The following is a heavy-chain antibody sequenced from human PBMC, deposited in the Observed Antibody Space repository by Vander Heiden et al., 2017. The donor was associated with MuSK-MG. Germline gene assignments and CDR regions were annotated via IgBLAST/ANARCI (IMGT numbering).Heavy chain of an antibody. D-gene: IGHD3-10*01. Sequence: EVQLLESGGGLVPPGGSLRLSCAASGFTFSSSAMSWVRQAPGEGLEVAPAISGRCGSTYYADSVKGRFTISRDNSKSTLYLQMNSLRAEDTAVYYCAKSKGRGVMITDYWGQGTLVTVSS. CDR1: GFTFSSSA. CDR3: AKSKGRGVMITDY. CDR2: ISGRCGST. J-gene: IGHJ4*02. V-gene: IGHV3-23*01.